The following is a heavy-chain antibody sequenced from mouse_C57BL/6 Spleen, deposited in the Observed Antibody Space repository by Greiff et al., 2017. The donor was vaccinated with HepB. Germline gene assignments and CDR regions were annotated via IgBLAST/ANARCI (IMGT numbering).Heavy chain of an antibody. D-gene: IGHD1-1*01. Sequence: EVHLVESGGGLVQPGGSLKLSCAASGFTFSDYGMAWVRQAPRKGPEWVAFISNLAYSIYYADTVTGRFTISRENAKNTLYLEMSSLRSEDTAMYYCARQGYGSTYFDYWGQGTTLTVSS. CDR3: ARQGYGSTYFDY. CDR1: GFTFSDYG. J-gene: IGHJ2*01. CDR2: ISNLAYSI. V-gene: IGHV5-15*01.